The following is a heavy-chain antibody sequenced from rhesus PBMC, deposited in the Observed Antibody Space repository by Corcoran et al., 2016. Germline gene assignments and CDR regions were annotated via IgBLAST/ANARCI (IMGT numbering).Heavy chain of an antibody. J-gene: IGHJ4*01. D-gene: IGHD1-44*02. CDR1: GYSISSGYG. CDR2: ISYSGST. V-gene: IGHV4-122*02. Sequence: QLQLQESGPGLVKPSETLSLTCAVSGYSISSGYGWSWIRQPPGKGLEWIGYISYSGSTSYNPSLKSRVTISRYTSKNQFSLKLSSVTAADTAVYYCAREGVRGHFDYWGQGVLVTVSS. CDR3: AREGVRGHFDY.